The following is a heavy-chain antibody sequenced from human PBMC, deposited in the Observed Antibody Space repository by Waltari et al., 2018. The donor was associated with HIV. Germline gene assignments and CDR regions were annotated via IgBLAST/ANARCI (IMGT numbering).Heavy chain of an antibody. J-gene: IGHJ4*02. D-gene: IGHD3-3*01. Sequence: EVHLVESVGGLVQPGGSLSLTCTASEATFSGYSMNWVRQAPGKGLEWISYISSRHSTMFYSDSVKGRFTISRDNAKNSLYLEMTNLRVEDTAVYYCATDFWSGHPDYWGQGTLVTVSS. V-gene: IGHV3-48*01. CDR3: ATDFWSGHPDY. CDR2: ISSRHSTM. CDR1: EATFSGYS.